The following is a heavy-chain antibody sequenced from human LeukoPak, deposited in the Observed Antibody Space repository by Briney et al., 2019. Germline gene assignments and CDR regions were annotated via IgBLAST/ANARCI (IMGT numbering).Heavy chain of an antibody. J-gene: IGHJ6*03. V-gene: IGHV5-51*01. Sequence: GESLKISCKGSGYSFTSYRIGWVRQMPGKGLEWMGIIYPGDSDTRYSPPFQGQVTISADKSISTAYLQWSSLKASDTAMYYCASQSSSSLYYYYMDVWGKGTTVTVSS. CDR2: IYPGDSDT. CDR1: GYSFTSYR. CDR3: ASQSSSSLYYYYMDV. D-gene: IGHD6-6*01.